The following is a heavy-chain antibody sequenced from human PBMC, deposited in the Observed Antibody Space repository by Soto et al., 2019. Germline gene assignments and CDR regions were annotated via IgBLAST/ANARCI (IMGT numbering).Heavy chain of an antibody. J-gene: IGHJ4*02. CDR2: IIPRFGTA. D-gene: IGHD3-16*01. V-gene: IGHV1-69*06. CDR1: GGTFSSYA. Sequence: QVQLVQSGAEVKKPGSSVKVSCKASGGTFSSYAISLVRQAPGQGLQWMGGIIPRFGTANYAQKFQGRVTISADNSTSTAYMELSSLRSEDPAVYYCARAPTLARGGCDYWGQGTLVTVSS. CDR3: ARAPTLARGGCDY.